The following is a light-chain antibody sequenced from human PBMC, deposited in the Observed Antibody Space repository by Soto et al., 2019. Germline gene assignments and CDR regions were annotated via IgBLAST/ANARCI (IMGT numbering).Light chain of an antibody. Sequence: QSALTQPASVSGSPGQSITISCTGTSGDIGSYNRVSWYQQHPGKAPKLIIYEVTDRPSGVSNRFSVSKSGNTASLTISGLQAEDEAEYYCSSYPNINTRACVFGTGTKLTFL. CDR3: SSYPNINTRACV. CDR2: EVT. CDR1: SGDIGSYNR. V-gene: IGLV2-14*01. J-gene: IGLJ1*01.